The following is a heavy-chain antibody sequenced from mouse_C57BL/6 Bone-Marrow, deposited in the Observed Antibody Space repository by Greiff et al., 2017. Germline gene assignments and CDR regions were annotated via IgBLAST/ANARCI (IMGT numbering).Heavy chain of an antibody. CDR3: ARYDDYDGDWYFDV. J-gene: IGHJ1*03. Sequence: VQLQQSGPELVKPGASVKIPCKASGYTFTDYNMDWVKQSHGKSLEWIGDINPNNCGTIYNQKFKGKATLTVDKSSSTAYMELRSLTSEDTAVYYCARYDDYDGDWYFDVWGTGTTVTVSS. D-gene: IGHD2-4*01. V-gene: IGHV1-18*01. CDR2: INPNNCGT. CDR1: GYTFTDYN.